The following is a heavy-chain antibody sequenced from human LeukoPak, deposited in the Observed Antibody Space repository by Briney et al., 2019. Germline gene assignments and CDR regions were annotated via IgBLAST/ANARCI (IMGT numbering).Heavy chain of an antibody. Sequence: PSETLSLTCAVSGGSISNYYWSWVRQSPEKTLEWIGYIYYSGSTNYNPSLKSRVTISVDTSKNQFSLKLSSVTAADTAVYYCATAFKLGYYYGMDVWGQGTTVTVSS. CDR1: GGSISNYY. D-gene: IGHD7-27*01. J-gene: IGHJ6*02. V-gene: IGHV4-59*01. CDR3: ATAFKLGYYYGMDV. CDR2: IYYSGST.